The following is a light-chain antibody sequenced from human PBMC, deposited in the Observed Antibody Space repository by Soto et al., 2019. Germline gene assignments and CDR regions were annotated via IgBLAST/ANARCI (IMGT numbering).Light chain of an antibody. CDR2: DAS. J-gene: IGKJ2*01. V-gene: IGKV3-20*01. CDR3: QQYGSWT. CDR1: QSVSSSY. Sequence: EIVLTQSPGTLSLSPGERATLSCRASQSVSSSYLAWYQQKPGQAPRLLIYDASSRATGIPDRFSGSGSGTDFTLTISRLEPEDFAVYYCQQYGSWTFGQGTKLEIK.